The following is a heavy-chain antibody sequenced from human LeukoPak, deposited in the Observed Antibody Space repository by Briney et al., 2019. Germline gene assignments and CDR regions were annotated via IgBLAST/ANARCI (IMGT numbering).Heavy chain of an antibody. J-gene: IGHJ4*02. CDR1: GDSISSSFCY. V-gene: IGHV4-39*07. CDR2: MYYGGSI. D-gene: IGHD4/OR15-4a*01. CDR3: ARESFEEPGTMDH. Sequence: SETLSLTCTVSGDSISSSFCYWGWIRQPPGKGLEWFGSMYYGGSIHSNPSLKSRSTIFLDTSMNQFSLRLTSVTAADTALYFCARESFEEPGTMDHWGQGTLVSVSS.